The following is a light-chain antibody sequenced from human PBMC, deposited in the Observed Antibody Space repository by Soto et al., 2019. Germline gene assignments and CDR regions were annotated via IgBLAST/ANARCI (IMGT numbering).Light chain of an antibody. V-gene: IGKV3D-15*01. CDR3: QHYGDSPLYT. J-gene: IGKJ2*01. CDR1: QSVSSN. Sequence: EIVMTQSPATLSVSPGERATLSCRASQSVSSNLAWYQQKPGQAPRLLIYDASNRATGIPARFSGSGSGTDFTLTISSLEPEDFAVYYCQHYGDSPLYTFGQGTKVDI. CDR2: DAS.